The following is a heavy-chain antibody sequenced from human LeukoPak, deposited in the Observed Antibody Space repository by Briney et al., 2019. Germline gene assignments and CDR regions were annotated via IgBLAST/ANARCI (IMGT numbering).Heavy chain of an antibody. D-gene: IGHD6-13*01. CDR3: ARVRGYSSSYIPGYFDY. J-gene: IGHJ4*02. CDR2: IYYSGST. V-gene: IGHV4-39*07. Sequence: PSETLSLTCTVSGGSISSSSYYWGWIRQPPGKGLEWIGSIYYSGSTYYNPSLKSRVTISVDTSKNQFSLKLSSVTAADTAVYYCARVRGYSSSYIPGYFDYWGQGTLVTVSS. CDR1: GGSISSSSYY.